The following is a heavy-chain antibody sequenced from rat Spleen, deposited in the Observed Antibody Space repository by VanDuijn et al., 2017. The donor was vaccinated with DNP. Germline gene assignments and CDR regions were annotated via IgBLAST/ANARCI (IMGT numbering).Heavy chain of an antibody. Sequence: EVQLQESGPVLVKPSQSLSLTCSVTGSSITNHYWGWIRKFPGNKMEYIGHISYSGRTTYNPSLKSRISITRDTSKNQFFLQLNSVTSEDTATYYCARWTYYFDYWGQGVMVTVSS. V-gene: IGHV3-1*01. CDR1: GSSITNHY. CDR3: ARWTYYFDY. CDR2: ISYSGRT. J-gene: IGHJ2*01.